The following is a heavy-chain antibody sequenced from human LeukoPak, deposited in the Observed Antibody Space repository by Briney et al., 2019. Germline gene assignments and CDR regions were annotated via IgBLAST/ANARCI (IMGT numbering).Heavy chain of an antibody. CDR1: GFTFGDYA. J-gene: IGHJ4*02. D-gene: IGHD3-22*01. Sequence: PGGSLRLSCTASGFTFGDYAMSWVRQAPGKGLEWVGFIRSKAYGGTTEYAASVKGRFTISRDDSKSIAYLQMNSLKTEDTAVYYCTRDNYYDSSGKSFDYWGQGTLVTVSS. CDR3: TRDNYYDSSGKSFDY. V-gene: IGHV3-49*04. CDR2: IRSKAYGGTT.